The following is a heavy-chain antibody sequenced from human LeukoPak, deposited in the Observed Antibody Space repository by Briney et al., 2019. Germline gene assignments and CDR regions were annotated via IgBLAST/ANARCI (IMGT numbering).Heavy chain of an antibody. CDR1: GFTFSSYA. J-gene: IGHJ4*02. CDR3: ARVLRGSIWAIDY. CDR2: IGSNGDTT. D-gene: IGHD6-13*01. Sequence: PGGSLRLSCAASGFTFSSYAMSWVRQAPGKGLEYVSVIGSNGDTTYYANSVKGRFTISRDNSKNTLYLQMGSLRAKDMAVYYCARVLRGSIWAIDYWGQGTLVTVSS. V-gene: IGHV3-64*01.